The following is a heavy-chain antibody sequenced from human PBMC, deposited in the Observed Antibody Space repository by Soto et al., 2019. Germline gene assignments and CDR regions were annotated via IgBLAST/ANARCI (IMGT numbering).Heavy chain of an antibody. CDR2: IVVGSGST. J-gene: IGHJ4*02. V-gene: IGHV1-58*01. Sequence: QMQLVQSGPEVRKPGTSVKVSCKASGLTFSNSAVQWVRQARGQSLEWIGWIVVGSGSTKYAQKFQERVTITRDMSTNTAYMEVNGLRFEDTAVYYCAAPPNRDAYNYGYWGQGTLVTVSS. CDR1: GLTFSNSA. D-gene: IGHD5-12*01. CDR3: AAPPNRDAYNYGY.